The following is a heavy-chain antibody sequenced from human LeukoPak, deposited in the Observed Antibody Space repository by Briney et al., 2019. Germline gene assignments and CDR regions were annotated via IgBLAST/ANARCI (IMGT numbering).Heavy chain of an antibody. Sequence: ASVKVSCKASGYIFTAYYMHWVRQAPGQGLEWMGWINPNSGGTNYAQKFQGRVTMTRDTSISTAYMELSSLRADDTAVYYCARTAAGRFNWFDPWGQGTLVTVPS. J-gene: IGHJ5*02. CDR1: GYIFTAYY. V-gene: IGHV1-2*02. CDR3: ARTAAGRFNWFDP. D-gene: IGHD6-13*01. CDR2: INPNSGGT.